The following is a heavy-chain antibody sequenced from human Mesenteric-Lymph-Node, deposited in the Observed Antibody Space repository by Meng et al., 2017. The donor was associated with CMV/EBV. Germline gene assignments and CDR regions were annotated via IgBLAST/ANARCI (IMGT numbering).Heavy chain of an antibody. J-gene: IGHJ4*02. D-gene: IGHD3-10*01. CDR3: ARGQRGITMVRGVIIPLYFDY. Sequence: GYYWSWIRQPPGKGLEWIGEINHSGSTNYNPSLKSRVTISVDTSKNQFSLKLSSVTAADTAVYYCARGQRGITMVRGVIIPLYFDYWGQGTLVTVSS. CDR2: INHSGST. CDR1: GYY. V-gene: IGHV4-34*01.